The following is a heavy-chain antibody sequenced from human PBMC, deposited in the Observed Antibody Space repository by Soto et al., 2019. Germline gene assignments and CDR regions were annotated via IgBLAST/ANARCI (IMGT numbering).Heavy chain of an antibody. CDR2: IRSKAYGGTT. CDR1: GFTFGDYA. CDR3: TIDTGYYDGSGYYYVGYFDY. D-gene: IGHD3-22*01. J-gene: IGHJ4*02. Sequence: GGSLRLSCTASGFTFGDYAMSWFRQAPGKGLEWVGFIRSKAYGGTTEYAASVKGRFTISRDDSKSIAYLQMNSLKTEDTAVYYCTIDTGYYDGSGYYYVGYFDYWGQGTLVTVSS. V-gene: IGHV3-49*03.